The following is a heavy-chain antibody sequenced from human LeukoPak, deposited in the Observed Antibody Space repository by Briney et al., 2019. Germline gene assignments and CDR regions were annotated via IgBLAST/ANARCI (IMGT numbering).Heavy chain of an antibody. J-gene: IGHJ3*02. Sequence: SETLSLTCAVYGGSFSGYYWSWIRQPPGKGLEWIGEINHSGSTNYNPSLKSRVTISVDTSKNQFSLKLSSVTAADTAVYYCARPMYANAFDIWGQGTMVTVSS. CDR1: GGSFSGYY. CDR3: ARPMYANAFDI. D-gene: IGHD2-8*01. V-gene: IGHV4-34*01. CDR2: INHSGST.